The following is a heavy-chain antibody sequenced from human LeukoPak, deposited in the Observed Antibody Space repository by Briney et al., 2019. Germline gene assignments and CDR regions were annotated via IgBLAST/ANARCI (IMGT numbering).Heavy chain of an antibody. D-gene: IGHD3-3*01. Sequence: GESLKISCKGSGYSFTSYWIGWVRQMPGKGLEWMGIIYPGDSDTRYSPSFQGQVTISAGKSISTAYLQWSSLKASDTAMYYCAIVQYYDFWSGYPYYYYGMDVWGQGTTVTVSS. V-gene: IGHV5-51*01. J-gene: IGHJ6*02. CDR3: AIVQYYDFWSGYPYYYYGMDV. CDR1: GYSFTSYW. CDR2: IYPGDSDT.